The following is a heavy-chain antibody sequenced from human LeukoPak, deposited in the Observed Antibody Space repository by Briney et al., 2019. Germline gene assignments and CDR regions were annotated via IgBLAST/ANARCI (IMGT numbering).Heavy chain of an antibody. CDR1: GFTFSSYA. CDR2: ISYDGSNK. J-gene: IGHJ6*03. V-gene: IGHV3-30*04. CDR3: ASRASSGWYYYYYYMDV. Sequence: PGGSLRLSCAASGFTFSSYAMHWVRQAPGKGLEWVAVISYDGSNKYYADSVKGRFTISRDNAKNSLYLQMNSLRAEDTAVYYCASRASSGWYYYYYYMDVWGKGTTVTVSS. D-gene: IGHD6-19*01.